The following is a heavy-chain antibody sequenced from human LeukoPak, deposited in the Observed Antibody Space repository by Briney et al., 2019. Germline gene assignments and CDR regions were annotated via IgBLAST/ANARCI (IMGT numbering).Heavy chain of an antibody. CDR2: IKQDGSEK. CDR1: GFTFSSYW. CDR3: ARDSDFDWSNDGAFDI. J-gene: IGHJ3*02. Sequence: PGGSLRLSCAASGFTFSSYWMSWVRQAPGKGLEWVANIKQDGSEKYYVDSVKGRFTISRDNAKNSLYLQMNSLRAEDTAVHYCARDSDFDWSNDGAFDIWGQGTMVTVSS. V-gene: IGHV3-7*01. D-gene: IGHD3-9*01.